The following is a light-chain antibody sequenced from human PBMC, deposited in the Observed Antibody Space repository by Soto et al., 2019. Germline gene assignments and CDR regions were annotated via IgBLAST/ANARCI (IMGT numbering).Light chain of an antibody. CDR2: GAS. V-gene: IGKV3-20*01. CDR3: QQYGSSPQT. CDR1: QSVRSSY. Sequence: EIVLTQSPGTLSLSPGERATLSCRASQSVRSSYLAWYQQKPGQAPRLLIYGASSRATGIPDRFSGSGSGTDFTLTISRLEPEYSAVYYCQQYGSSPQTFGQGTKVEIK. J-gene: IGKJ1*01.